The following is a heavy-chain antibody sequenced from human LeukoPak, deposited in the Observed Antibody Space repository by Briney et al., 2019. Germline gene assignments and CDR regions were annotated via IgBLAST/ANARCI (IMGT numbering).Heavy chain of an antibody. Sequence: PGGSLRLSCAASGFTFSSYAMSWVRQAPGKGLEWVSAISGSGGSTYYADSVKGRFTISRDNSKNTLYLQMNSLRAEDTAVYYCARDRWAWDFYFDYWGQGTLVTVSS. D-gene: IGHD1-26*01. CDR2: ISGSGGST. V-gene: IGHV3-23*01. J-gene: IGHJ4*02. CDR1: GFTFSSYA. CDR3: ARDRWAWDFYFDY.